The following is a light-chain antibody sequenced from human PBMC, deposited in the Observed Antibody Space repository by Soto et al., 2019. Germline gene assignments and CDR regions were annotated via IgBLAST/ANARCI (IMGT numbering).Light chain of an antibody. CDR2: WAS. CDR1: QSVFYSSNSKNY. Sequence: DIVMTQSPDSLAVCLGERATINCKSSQSVFYSSNSKNYLAWYQQKPGQPPKLLIYWASTRESGVPDRFSGSGSGTDFTLTISSLQAEDVAVYYCQQYYGAPYTFGQGTKLEIK. CDR3: QQYYGAPYT. J-gene: IGKJ2*01. V-gene: IGKV4-1*01.